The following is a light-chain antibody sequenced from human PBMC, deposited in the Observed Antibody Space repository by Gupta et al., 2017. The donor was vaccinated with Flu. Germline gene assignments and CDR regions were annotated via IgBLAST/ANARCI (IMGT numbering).Light chain of an antibody. CDR3: CSYAGSYTWV. CDR1: SSDVGVYNY. J-gene: IGLJ3*02. Sequence: QSALTQPRSVSGSPGQSVTISRTGTSSDVGVYNYVSWYQQYPGKAPKLMIYEVTKRPSGVPDRFSGSKSGNTASLTISGLQAEDEADYYCCSYAGSYTWVFGGGTKLTVL. V-gene: IGLV2-11*01. CDR2: EVT.